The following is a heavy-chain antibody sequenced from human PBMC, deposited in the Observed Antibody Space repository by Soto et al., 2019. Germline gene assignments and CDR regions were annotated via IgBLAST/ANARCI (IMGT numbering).Heavy chain of an antibody. CDR1: GYTFRNYI. CDR3: ARYCAGNACYSRNYYAIDV. Sequence: QVQLVPSAGEVKKPGASAIVSCQASGYTFRNYIIAWLRQAPGQGLERMVWISPYNGNTNYARQLRGRVTLTTDTSTSAAYLELRNLGSDDAATYYRARYCAGNACYSRNYYAIDVWGQRTTVSVSS. V-gene: IGHV1-18*01. CDR2: ISPYNGNT. J-gene: IGHJ6*02. D-gene: IGHD2-21*02.